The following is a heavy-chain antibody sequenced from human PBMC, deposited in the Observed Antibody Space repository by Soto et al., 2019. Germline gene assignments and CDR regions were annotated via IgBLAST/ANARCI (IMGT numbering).Heavy chain of an antibody. CDR1: GGSISSGDYY. CDR2: IYYSGST. Sequence: PSETLSLTCTVSGGSISSGDYYWSWIRQPPGKGLEWIGYIYYSGSTYYNPSLKSRVTISVDTSKNQFSLKLSSVTAADTAVYYCASGAFDWFNPGAFDIWGQGTMVTVSS. D-gene: IGHD3-9*01. J-gene: IGHJ3*02. CDR3: ASGAFDWFNPGAFDI. V-gene: IGHV4-30-4*01.